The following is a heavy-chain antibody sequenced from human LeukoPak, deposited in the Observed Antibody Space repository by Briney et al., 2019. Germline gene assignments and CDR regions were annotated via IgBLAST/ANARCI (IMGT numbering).Heavy chain of an antibody. CDR1: GGSISSGGYY. V-gene: IGHV4-31*03. Sequence: SETLSLTCTVSGGSISSGGYYWSWIRQHPGKGLEWIGYIYYSGSTYYNPSLKSRVTISLDTSKNQFSLKLSSVTAADTAVYYCARARYYYDSSGYYRYYFDYWGQGTLVTVSS. J-gene: IGHJ4*02. CDR2: IYYSGST. D-gene: IGHD3-22*01. CDR3: ARARYYYDSSGYYRYYFDY.